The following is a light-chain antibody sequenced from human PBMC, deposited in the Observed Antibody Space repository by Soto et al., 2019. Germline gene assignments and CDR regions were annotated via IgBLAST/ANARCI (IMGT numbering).Light chain of an antibody. V-gene: IGKV2-29*03. Sequence: ILMTQTPLSLYIIPGQTASISCKSSQSLLHSDGKTYFYWYVQKAGQAPQPLIYEVSNRFSGVPERFSGSGSRTDFTLKISRVEADDVGIYYCMQAIDIPWTFGQVTKVEIK. CDR1: QSLLHSDGKTY. CDR3: MQAIDIPWT. CDR2: EVS. J-gene: IGKJ1*01.